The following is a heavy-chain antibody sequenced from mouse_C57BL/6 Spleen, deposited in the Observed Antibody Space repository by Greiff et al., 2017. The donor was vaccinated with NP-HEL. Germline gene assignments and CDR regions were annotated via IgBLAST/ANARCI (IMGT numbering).Heavy chain of an antibody. CDR1: GFTFSSYA. CDR3: ARDPQDYAMDY. V-gene: IGHV5-4*01. CDR2: ISDCGSYT. Sequence: EVKLVESGGGLVKPGGSLTLSCAASGFTFSSYAMSWVRQTPEKRLAWVATISDCGSYTSYPDNVKGRFTISRDNAKNNLYLQMSHLKSEDTAMYYCARDPQDYAMDYWGQGTSVTVSS. J-gene: IGHJ4*01.